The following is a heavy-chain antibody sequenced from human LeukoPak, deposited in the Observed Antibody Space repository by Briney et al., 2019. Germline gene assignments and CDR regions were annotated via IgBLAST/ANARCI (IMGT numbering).Heavy chain of an antibody. CDR1: GGTFSSYA. CDR3: ARGVPIAAAGAGGPGY. J-gene: IGHJ4*02. V-gene: IGHV1-69*01. D-gene: IGHD6-13*01. Sequence: ASVKVSCKASGGTFSSYAISWVRQAPGQGLEWMGGIIPIFGTANYAQKFQGRVTITADESTSTAYMELSSLRSEDTAVYYCARGVPIAAAGAGGPGYWGQGTLVTVSS. CDR2: IIPIFGTA.